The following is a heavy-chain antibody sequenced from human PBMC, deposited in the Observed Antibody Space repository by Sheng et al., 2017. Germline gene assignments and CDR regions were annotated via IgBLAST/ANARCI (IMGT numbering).Heavy chain of an antibody. D-gene: IGHD6-19*01. CDR1: GGSISSSSYY. Sequence: QLQLQESGPGLVKPSETLSLTCTVSGGSISSSSYYWGWIRQPPGKGLEWIGSIYYSGSTYYNPSLKSRVTISVDTSKNQFSLKLSSVTAADTAVYYCARDYSSGWRYFDYWGQGTLGHRLL. CDR2: IYYSGST. CDR3: ARDYSSGWRYFDY. J-gene: IGHJ4*02. V-gene: IGHV4-39*07.